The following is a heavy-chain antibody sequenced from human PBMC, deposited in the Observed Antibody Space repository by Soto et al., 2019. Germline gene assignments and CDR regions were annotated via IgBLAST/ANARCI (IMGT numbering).Heavy chain of an antibody. Sequence: GESLKISCQGSGYSFITYWIGWVRQMPGKGLEWMGIIYPGDSATRYSPSFQGQVTISADKSITTVYLQWSSLKASDTAMYYCARLDTYGYGFDIWGQGTMVTVS. CDR3: ARLDTYGYGFDI. CDR2: IYPGDSAT. V-gene: IGHV5-51*01. CDR1: GYSFITYW. D-gene: IGHD4-17*01. J-gene: IGHJ3*02.